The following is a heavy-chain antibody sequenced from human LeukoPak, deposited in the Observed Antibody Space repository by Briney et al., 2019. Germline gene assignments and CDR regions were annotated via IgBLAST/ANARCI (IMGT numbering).Heavy chain of an antibody. Sequence: SRTLSLTCTVSGGSISSGGYYWSWIRQHPGKGLEWIGYINYSGSTYYNPSLKSRVTISVDTSKNQFSLKLSSVTAADTAVYYCARVGYSSGWSIFDYWGQGTLVTVSS. CDR1: GGSISSGGYY. V-gene: IGHV4-31*03. CDR2: INYSGST. CDR3: ARVGYSSGWSIFDY. J-gene: IGHJ4*02. D-gene: IGHD6-19*01.